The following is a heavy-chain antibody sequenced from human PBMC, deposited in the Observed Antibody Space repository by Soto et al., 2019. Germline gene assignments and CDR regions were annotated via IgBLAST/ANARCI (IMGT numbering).Heavy chain of an antibody. CDR3: ASSDTAMEYYFDY. D-gene: IGHD5-18*01. CDR2: ISYDGSNK. CDR1: GFTFSSYA. Sequence: ESGGGVVQPGRSLRLSCAASGFTFSSYAMHWVRQAPGKGLEWVAVISYDGSNKYYADSVKGRFTISRDNSKNTLYLQMNSLRAEDTAVYYCASSDTAMEYYFDYWGQGTLVTVSS. J-gene: IGHJ4*02. V-gene: IGHV3-30-3*01.